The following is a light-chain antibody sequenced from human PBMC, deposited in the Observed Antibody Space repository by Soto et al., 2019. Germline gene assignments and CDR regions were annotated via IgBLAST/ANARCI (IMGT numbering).Light chain of an antibody. CDR3: QQYGGSPRT. Sequence: EIVLTQSPGTLSLSPGERATLSCRASQSVTSSFLAWYQLKPGQAPRLLIYGASTRATGIPDRFSGSGSGTDFTLTISRLDPEDFAVYFCQQYGGSPRTFGQGTKVEVK. J-gene: IGKJ1*01. V-gene: IGKV3-20*01. CDR2: GAS. CDR1: QSVTSSF.